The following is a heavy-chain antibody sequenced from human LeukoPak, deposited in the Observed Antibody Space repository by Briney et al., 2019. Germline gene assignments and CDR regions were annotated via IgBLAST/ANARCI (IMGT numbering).Heavy chain of an antibody. CDR2: IYYSGST. V-gene: IGHV4-39*01. Sequence: PSETLSLTCTVSGGSISSSSYYWGWIRQPPGKGLEWIGSIYYSGSTYYNPSLKSRVTISVDTSKNQFSLKLSSVTAADTAVYYCARLAVAARCFDYWGQGTLVTFSS. CDR3: ARLAVAARCFDY. CDR1: GGSISSSSYY. D-gene: IGHD6-6*01. J-gene: IGHJ4*02.